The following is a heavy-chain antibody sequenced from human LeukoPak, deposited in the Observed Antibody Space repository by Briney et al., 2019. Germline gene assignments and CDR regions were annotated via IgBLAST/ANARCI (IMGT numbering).Heavy chain of an antibody. CDR2: MHPNSGNT. CDR3: ARGLLGSVVVAATPHSPYFDY. CDR1: GYTFTSYD. Sequence: ASVKVSCKASGYTFTSYDINWVRQATGQGLEWMGWMHPNSGNTGYAQKFQGRVTMTRNTSISTAYMELSSLRSEDTAVYYCARGLLGSVVVAATPHSPYFDYWGQGTLVTVSS. J-gene: IGHJ4*02. D-gene: IGHD2-15*01. V-gene: IGHV1-8*01.